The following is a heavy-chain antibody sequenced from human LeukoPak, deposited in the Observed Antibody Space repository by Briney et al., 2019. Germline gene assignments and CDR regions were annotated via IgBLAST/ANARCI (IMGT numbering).Heavy chain of an antibody. J-gene: IGHJ4*02. V-gene: IGHV3-30-3*01. CDR1: GFTFSSYA. CDR2: ISYDGNNK. Sequence: GRSLRLSCAASGFTFSSYAMHWVRQAPGKGLEWVAVISYDGNNKYYADSVKGRFTISRDNSKNTLYLQMNSLRAEDTALYYCAPLPTWGQGTLVSVSS. CDR3: APLPT. D-gene: IGHD4-17*01.